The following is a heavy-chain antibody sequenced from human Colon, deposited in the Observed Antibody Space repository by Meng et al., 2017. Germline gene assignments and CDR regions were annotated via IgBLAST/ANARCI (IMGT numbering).Heavy chain of an antibody. Sequence: QLQLQESGPGLVKPSGTLSLTCVVSGGSLISSNWWTWVRQAPGKGLEWIGEIYRSGSTNYSPSLKSRVTISIDTSKNEFSLKLTSVTAADTALYYCARRVQYSSGYYYFDFWGQGTLVTVSS. CDR1: GGSLISSNW. J-gene: IGHJ4*02. CDR2: IYRSGST. D-gene: IGHD3-22*01. CDR3: ARRVQYSSGYYYFDF. V-gene: IGHV4-4*02.